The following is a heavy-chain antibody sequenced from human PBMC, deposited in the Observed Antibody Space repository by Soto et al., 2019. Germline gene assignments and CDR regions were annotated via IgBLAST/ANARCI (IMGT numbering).Heavy chain of an antibody. D-gene: IGHD1-1*01. CDR3: TGTGEMEFDY. CDR2: IRSKANSYAT. Sequence: GGSLRLSCAASGFTFSGSAMHWVRQASGKGLEWVGRIRSKANSYATAYAASVKGRFTISRDDSKNTAYLQMNSLKAEDTAVYYCTGTGEMEFDYWGQGTLVTVSS. V-gene: IGHV3-73*01. J-gene: IGHJ4*02. CDR1: GFTFSGSA.